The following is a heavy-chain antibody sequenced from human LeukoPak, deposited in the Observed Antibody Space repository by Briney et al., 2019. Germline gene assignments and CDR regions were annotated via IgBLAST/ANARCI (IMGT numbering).Heavy chain of an antibody. Sequence: GGSLRLSCAASGFTFSSYAMHWVRQAPGKGLEWVAVISYDGSNKYYADSVKGRFTISRDNSKNTLYLQMNSLRAEDTAVYYCARDHSSGKKDWGQGTLVTVSS. CDR3: ARDHSSGKKD. D-gene: IGHD6-19*01. CDR2: ISYDGSNK. CDR1: GFTFSSYA. J-gene: IGHJ4*02. V-gene: IGHV3-30*04.